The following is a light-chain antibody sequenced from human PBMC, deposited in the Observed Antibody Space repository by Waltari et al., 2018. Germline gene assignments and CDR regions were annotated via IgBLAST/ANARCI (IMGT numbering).Light chain of an antibody. CDR1: QTITSN. Sequence: ETVMTQSPATLSVSPGERATLSCRASQTITSNLAWYQQKPGQAPRLLIYGASTRATGIPARFSGSGSGTDFTLTISSLRSEDFAVYYCQQYNNWPPWTFGQGTKVEIK. V-gene: IGKV3-15*01. CDR3: QQYNNWPPWT. J-gene: IGKJ1*01. CDR2: GAS.